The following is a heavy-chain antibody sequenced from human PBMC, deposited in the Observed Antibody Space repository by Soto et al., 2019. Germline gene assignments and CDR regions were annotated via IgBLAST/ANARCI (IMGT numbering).Heavy chain of an antibody. D-gene: IGHD1-26*01. J-gene: IGHJ6*02. V-gene: IGHV3-30*18. CDR3: AKDLVSGSYYYYGMDV. CDR1: GLTFSSYG. CDR2: ISYDGSNK. Sequence: GGSLRLSCAASGLTFSSYGMHWVRQAPGKGLEWMAVISYDGSNKYYADSVKGRFTISRDTSKNTLYLQMNSLRAEDTALYYCAKDLVSGSYYYYGMDVWGQGTTVTVSS.